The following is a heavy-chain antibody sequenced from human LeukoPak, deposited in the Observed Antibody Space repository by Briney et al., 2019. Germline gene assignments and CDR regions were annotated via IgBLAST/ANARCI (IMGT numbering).Heavy chain of an antibody. CDR2: IRYDGSNI. D-gene: IGHD3-3*01. Sequence: GGSLRLSCAASGYTFSSYGMHWVRQAPGKGLEWVAFIRYDGSNIYYADSVKGRFTISRDNAKNSLYLQMNSLRAEDTAVYYCARVPSYDFWSGYYSHYWYFDLWGRGTLVTVSS. V-gene: IGHV3-30*02. J-gene: IGHJ2*01. CDR3: ARVPSYDFWSGYYSHYWYFDL. CDR1: GYTFSSYG.